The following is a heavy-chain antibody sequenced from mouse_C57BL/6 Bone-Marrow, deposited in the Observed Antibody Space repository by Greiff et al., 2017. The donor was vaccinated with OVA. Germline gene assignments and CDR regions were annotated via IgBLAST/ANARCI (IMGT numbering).Heavy chain of an antibody. CDR2: INYDGSST. Sequence: EVKVEESEGGLVQPGSSMKLSCTASGFTFSDYYMAWVRQVPEKGLEWVANINYDGSSTYYLDSLKSRFIISRDNAKNILYLQMSSLKSEDTATYYCARRYYGSSPAWFAYWGQGTLVTVSA. J-gene: IGHJ3*01. CDR1: GFTFSDYY. V-gene: IGHV5-16*02. D-gene: IGHD1-1*01. CDR3: ARRYYGSSPAWFAY.